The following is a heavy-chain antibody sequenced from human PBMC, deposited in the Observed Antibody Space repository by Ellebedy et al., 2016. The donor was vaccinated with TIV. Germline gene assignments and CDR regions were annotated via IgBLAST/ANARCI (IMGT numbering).Heavy chain of an antibody. V-gene: IGHV1-8*01. CDR2: MNPNSGNT. CDR3: ARGPWYGDYYYGMDV. D-gene: IGHD4-17*01. Sequence: ASVKVSCKASGYTFTTYDINWVRQATGQGLEWMGWMNPNSGNTGYAQKFQGRVTITRNTSISTAYMELSSLRSEDTAVYYCARGPWYGDYYYGMDVWGQGTTVTVSS. J-gene: IGHJ6*02. CDR1: GYTFTTYD.